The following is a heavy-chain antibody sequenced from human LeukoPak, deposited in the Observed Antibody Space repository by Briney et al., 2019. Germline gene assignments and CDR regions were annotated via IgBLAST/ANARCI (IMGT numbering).Heavy chain of an antibody. J-gene: IGHJ4*02. CDR3: ARVINYYFDY. Sequence: GGSLRLSCAASGFTVSSNYMNWVRQAPGKGLEWVSVIYSGGSTYYADSVKGRFTISRDNSKNTLYLQMNGLRAEDTAMYYCARVINYYFDYWGQGTLVTVSS. CDR1: GFTVSSNY. V-gene: IGHV3-53*01. CDR2: IYSGGST.